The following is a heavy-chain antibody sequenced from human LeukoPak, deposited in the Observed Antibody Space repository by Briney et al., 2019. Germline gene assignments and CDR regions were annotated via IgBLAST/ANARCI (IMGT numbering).Heavy chain of an antibody. CDR3: AKGTGVTTFVYFDY. Sequence: GGSLRLSCAASGFTFSNYAMSWVRQAPGKGLEWVSAISGSGGRTYYADSVKGRFTISRDNSKNTLDLQMSSLRAEDTAVYYCAKGTGVTTFVYFDYWGQGTLVTVSS. D-gene: IGHD3-16*01. CDR1: GFTFSNYA. J-gene: IGHJ4*02. V-gene: IGHV3-23*01. CDR2: ISGSGGRT.